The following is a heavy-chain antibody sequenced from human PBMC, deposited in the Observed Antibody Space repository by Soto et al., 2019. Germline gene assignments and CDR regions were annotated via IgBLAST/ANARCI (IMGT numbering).Heavy chain of an antibody. J-gene: IGHJ3*02. CDR1: GFTFSSYW. Sequence: GGSLRLSCAASGFTFSSYWMHWVRQAPGKGLVWVSRINSDGSSTSYADSVKGRFTISRDNAKNTLYLQMNSLRAEDTAVYYCARGVYYYDSSGYDDAFDIWGQGTMVTVSS. CDR2: INSDGSST. V-gene: IGHV3-74*01. CDR3: ARGVYYYDSSGYDDAFDI. D-gene: IGHD3-22*01.